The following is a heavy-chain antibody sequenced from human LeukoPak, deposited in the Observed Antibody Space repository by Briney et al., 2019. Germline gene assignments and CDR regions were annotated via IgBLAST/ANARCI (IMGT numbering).Heavy chain of an antibody. CDR2: ISSSGRTI. CDR1: GFTFSDYY. V-gene: IGHV3-11*01. D-gene: IGHD3-10*01. Sequence: PGGSLRLSCAASGFTFSDYYMSWIRQAPGKGLEWVSYISSSGRTIYYADSVKGRFTISRDNSKNTLYLQMNGLRAEDTAVHYCAKAPTYYYGSGSYIPSYFDYWGQGTLVTVSS. CDR3: AKAPTYYYGSGSYIPSYFDY. J-gene: IGHJ4*02.